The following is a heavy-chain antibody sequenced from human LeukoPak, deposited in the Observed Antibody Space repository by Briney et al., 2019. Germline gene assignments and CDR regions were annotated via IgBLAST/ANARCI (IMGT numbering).Heavy chain of an antibody. J-gene: IGHJ6*03. CDR1: GGSISSYY. D-gene: IGHD1-1*01. CDR3: ARSSTTSAYYYYYYYMDV. V-gene: IGHV4-4*07. CDR2: IYTSGST. Sequence: SETLSLTCTVSGGSISSYYWSWIRQPAGKGLEWIGRIYTSGSTNYNPSLKSRVTMSVDTSKNQFSLKLSSATAADTAVYYCARSSTTSAYYYYYYYMDVWGKGTTVTVSS.